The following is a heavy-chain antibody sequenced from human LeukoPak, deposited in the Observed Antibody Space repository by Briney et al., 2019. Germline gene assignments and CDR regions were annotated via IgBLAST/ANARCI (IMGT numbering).Heavy chain of an antibody. CDR2: INPNSGGT. CDR1: GYTFTGYY. V-gene: IGHV1-2*04. J-gene: IGHJ4*02. CDR3: ARDPMESGTSDY. D-gene: IGHD1-14*01. Sequence: ASVKVSCKASGYTFTGYYMHWVRQAPGQGLEWMGWINPNSGGTNYAQKFQGWVTMTRDTSISTAYVELSRLRSDDTAVYYCARDPMESGTSDYWGQGTLVTVSS.